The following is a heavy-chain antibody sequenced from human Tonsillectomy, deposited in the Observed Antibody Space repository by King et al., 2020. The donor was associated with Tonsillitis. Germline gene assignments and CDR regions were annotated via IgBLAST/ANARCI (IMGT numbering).Heavy chain of an antibody. CDR3: ARHSRWQQDY. J-gene: IGHJ4*02. V-gene: IGHV5-10-1*03. D-gene: IGHD4-23*01. CDR1: GYSFTSYW. CDR2: IDPSVSYT. Sequence: QLVQSGAEVKKPGESLRISCKGSGYSFTSYWISWVRQMPGKGLEWRGGIDPSVSYTNYSPSFQSHVTLPAEKSISTAYLQWSSLKAPDTAMYYCARHSRWQQDYWGQGTLVTVSS.